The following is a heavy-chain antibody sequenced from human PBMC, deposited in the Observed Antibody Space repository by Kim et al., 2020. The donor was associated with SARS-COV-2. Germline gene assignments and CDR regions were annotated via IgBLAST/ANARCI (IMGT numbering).Heavy chain of an antibody. CDR1: GFTFSSYA. D-gene: IGHD5-12*01. CDR3: GRDPPHSGYALDY. V-gene: IGHV3-33*08. CDR2: IWFDGSNK. J-gene: IGHJ4*02. Sequence: GGSLRLSCAASGFTFSSYAMHWVRQAPGKGLEWVAFIWFDGSNKYYADSVKGRFTISRDNSKNTVYLQMNSLRADDTAVYYCGRDPPHSGYALDYWTQGTLVTVSA.